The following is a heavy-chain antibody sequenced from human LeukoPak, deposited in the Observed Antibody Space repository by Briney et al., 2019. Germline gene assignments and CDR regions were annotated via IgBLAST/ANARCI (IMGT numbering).Heavy chain of an antibody. CDR1: GFTFSSYS. D-gene: IGHD3-16*01. J-gene: IGHJ4*02. V-gene: IGHV3-21*01. CDR3: AKDQTFPNYFDY. Sequence: GGSLRLSCAASGFTFSSYSMNWVRQAPGKGLEWVSSIRSSSSYIYYADSVKGRFTISRDNAKNSLYLQMDSLRAEDTAVYYCAKDQTFPNYFDYWGQGTLVTVSS. CDR2: IRSSSSYI.